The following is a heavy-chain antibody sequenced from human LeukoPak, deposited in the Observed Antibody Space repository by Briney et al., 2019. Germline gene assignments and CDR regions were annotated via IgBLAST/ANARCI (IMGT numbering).Heavy chain of an antibody. D-gene: IGHD3-22*01. V-gene: IGHV3-74*01. CDR1: GFSLSDFW. Sequence: PGGSLRLSCRASGFSLSDFWMHWVRQAPGEGLMWVSRINRDGRSAGYADFVKGRFTISRDNSKNTLYLQMNSLRAEDTAVYYCAKDELYYYDSSGPTGAADYWGQGTLVTVSS. CDR3: AKDELYYYDSSGPTGAADY. CDR2: INRDGRSA. J-gene: IGHJ4*02.